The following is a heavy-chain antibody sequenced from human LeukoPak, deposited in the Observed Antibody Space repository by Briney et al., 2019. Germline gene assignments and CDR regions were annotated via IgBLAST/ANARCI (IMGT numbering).Heavy chain of an antibody. CDR3: AKDYTAMARGLDY. CDR1: GFTFDDYA. D-gene: IGHD5-18*01. CDR2: ISWNSGSI. V-gene: IGHV3-9*01. J-gene: IGHJ4*02. Sequence: PGGSLRLSCAASGFTFDDYAVHWVRQAPGKGLEWVSGISWNSGSIGNADSVKGRFTISRDNAKNSLYLQMNSLRAEDTALYYCAKDYTAMARGLDYWGQGTLVTVSS.